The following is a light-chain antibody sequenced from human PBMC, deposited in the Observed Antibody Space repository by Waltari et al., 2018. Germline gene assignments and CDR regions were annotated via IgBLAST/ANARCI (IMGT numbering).Light chain of an antibody. CDR2: SNK. J-gene: IGLJ1*01. CDR1: SSTIGSTT. CDR3: AAWDDSLNGRYV. Sequence: QSVLTQPPSASGTPGQRVTISCSGSSSTIGSTTVNWNQQLPGTAPKLLLYSNKQRPSGVPDRFSGSKSGTSASLAISGLQSEDEADYYCAAWDDSLNGRYVFGTGTKVTVL. V-gene: IGLV1-44*01.